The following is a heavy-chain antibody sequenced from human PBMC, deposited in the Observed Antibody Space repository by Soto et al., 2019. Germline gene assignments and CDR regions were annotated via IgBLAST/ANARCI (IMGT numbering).Heavy chain of an antibody. Sequence: GGSLRLSCAASGFTVSSNYMSWVRQAPGKGLEWVSVIYSGGSTYYADSVKGRFTISRDNSKNTLYLQMNSLRAEDMAVYYCARASSGWSLYYFDYWGQGTLVTVSS. CDR1: GFTVSSNY. CDR2: IYSGGST. V-gene: IGHV3-53*01. D-gene: IGHD6-19*01. J-gene: IGHJ4*02. CDR3: ARASSGWSLYYFDY.